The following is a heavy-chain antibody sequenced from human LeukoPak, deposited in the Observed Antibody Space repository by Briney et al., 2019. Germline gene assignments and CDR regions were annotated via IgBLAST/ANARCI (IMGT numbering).Heavy chain of an antibody. CDR2: INHSGST. J-gene: IGHJ2*01. D-gene: IGHD3-10*01. CDR1: GGSFSGYY. V-gene: IGHV4-34*01. CDR3: ARGKYYYGSGTYYTRSYDWYFDL. Sequence: PSETLSLTCAVYGGSFSGYYWSWIRQPPGKGLEWIGEINHSGSTNYNPSLKSRVTMSVDTSKNQFSLRLSSVTAADTAVYYCARGKYYYGSGTYYTRSYDWYFDLWGRGTLVTVSS.